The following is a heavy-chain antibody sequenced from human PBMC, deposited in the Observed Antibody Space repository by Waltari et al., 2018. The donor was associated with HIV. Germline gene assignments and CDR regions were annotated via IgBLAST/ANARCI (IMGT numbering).Heavy chain of an antibody. J-gene: IGHJ4*02. D-gene: IGHD6-6*01. CDR3: ARHRLSDSSFDY. CDR1: GGSISSSSYY. V-gene: IGHV4-39*01. CDR2: IYYSGST. Sequence: QLQLQESGPGLVKPSETLSLTCTVSGGSISSSSYYWGWIRQPPGKGLEWIGSIYYSGSTYYNPSLKSRVTISVDTSKNQFSLKLSSVTAADTAVYYCARHRLSDSSFDYWGQGTLVTVSS.